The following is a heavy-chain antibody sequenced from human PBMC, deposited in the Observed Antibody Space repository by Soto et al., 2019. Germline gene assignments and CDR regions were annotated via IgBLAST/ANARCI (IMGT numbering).Heavy chain of an antibody. CDR2: IYSGGST. J-gene: IGHJ3*02. V-gene: IGHV3-66*01. CDR3: ARGDYYDTSGPFSDAFDI. Sequence: HPGGSLRLSCAASGLTVSNNYMSWVRQAPGKGLEWVSVIYSGGSTYYADSVKGRFTISRDNSKNTLYLQMNSLRAEDTAVYYCARGDYYDTSGPFSDAFDIWGQGTMVTVSS. D-gene: IGHD3-22*01. CDR1: GLTVSNNY.